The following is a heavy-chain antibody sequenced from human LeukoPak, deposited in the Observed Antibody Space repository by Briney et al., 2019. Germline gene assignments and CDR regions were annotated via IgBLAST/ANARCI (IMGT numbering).Heavy chain of an antibody. Sequence: GTSLRLSCAASGFTFSSYGMHWVRQATGKGLEWVTVIFYDGSNKYYADSVKGRFSISRDNSKNTLYLQMNSLRAEDTAVYYCARVYSNSPEYGMDVWGQGTTVTVS. CDR3: ARVYSNSPEYGMDV. CDR2: IFYDGSNK. J-gene: IGHJ6*02. CDR1: GFTFSSYG. D-gene: IGHD4-11*01. V-gene: IGHV3-33*01.